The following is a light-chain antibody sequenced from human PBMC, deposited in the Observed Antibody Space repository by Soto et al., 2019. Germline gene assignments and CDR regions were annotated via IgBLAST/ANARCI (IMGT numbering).Light chain of an antibody. J-gene: IGKJ1*01. CDR2: GAS. CDR1: RSVSNNY. V-gene: IGKV3-20*01. CDR3: QQYGSSGT. Sequence: EIVLTQSPGTLSLSPGERATLSCGASRSVSNNYLAWYQQKPGQAPRLLIYGASNRATGIPDRFSGSGSGTDFTLTISRLEPEDFAVYYCQQYGSSGTFGQGTQVDIK.